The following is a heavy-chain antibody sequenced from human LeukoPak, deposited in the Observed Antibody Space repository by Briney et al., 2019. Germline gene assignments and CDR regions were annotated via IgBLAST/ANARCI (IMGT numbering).Heavy chain of an antibody. CDR1: GGSISSSSYY. V-gene: IGHV4-39*01. CDR2: IYYSGST. D-gene: IGHD6-13*01. Sequence: PSETLSLTCTVSGGSISSSSYYWGWIRQPPGKGLEWIGSIYYSGSTYYNPSLKSRVTISVDTSKNQFSLKLSSVTAADTAVYYCARGYSSSWYRAVDYWGQGTLVTVSS. CDR3: ARGYSSSWYRAVDY. J-gene: IGHJ4*02.